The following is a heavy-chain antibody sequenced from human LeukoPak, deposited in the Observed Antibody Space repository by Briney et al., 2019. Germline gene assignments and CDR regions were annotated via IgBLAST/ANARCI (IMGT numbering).Heavy chain of an antibody. CDR2: IYYSGST. V-gene: IGHV4-59*01. D-gene: IGHD3-22*01. Sequence: KPSETLSLTCTVSGGSISSYYWSWIRQPPGKGLEWIGYIYYSGSTNYNPSLKSRVTISVDTSKNQFSLKLSSVTAADTAVYYCARDVHYYDSSGYYNWFDPWGQGTLVTVSS. CDR3: ARDVHYYDSSGYYNWFDP. J-gene: IGHJ5*02. CDR1: GGSISSYY.